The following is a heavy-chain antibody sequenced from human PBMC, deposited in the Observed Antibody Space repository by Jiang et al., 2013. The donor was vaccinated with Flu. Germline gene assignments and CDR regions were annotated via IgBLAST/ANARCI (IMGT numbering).Heavy chain of an antibody. D-gene: IGHD1-26*01. J-gene: IGHJ4*02. V-gene: IGHV5-51*01. Sequence: GAEVKKPGESLKISCKGSGYSFTSYWIGWVRQMPGKGLEWMGIIYPGDSDTRYSPSFQGQVTISADKSISTAYLQWSSLKASDTAMYYCARHSFFEWELLGSVDYWGQGTLVTVSS. CDR2: IYPGDSDT. CDR1: GYSFTSYW. CDR3: ARHSFFEWELLGSVDY.